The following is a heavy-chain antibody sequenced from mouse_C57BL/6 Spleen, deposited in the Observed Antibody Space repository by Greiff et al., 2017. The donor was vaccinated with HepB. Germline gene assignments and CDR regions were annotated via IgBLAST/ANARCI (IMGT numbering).Heavy chain of an antibody. Sequence: EVQLQQSGAELVRPGASVKLSCTASGFNIKDYYMHWVKQRPEQGLEWIGRIDPEDGDTEYAPKFQGKATMTADTSSNTAYLQLSSLTSEDTAVYYCTTGVTTEGDYYAMDYWGQGTSVTVSS. V-gene: IGHV14-1*01. D-gene: IGHD2-2*01. CDR3: TTGVTTEGDYYAMDY. CDR1: GFNIKDYY. J-gene: IGHJ4*01. CDR2: IDPEDGDT.